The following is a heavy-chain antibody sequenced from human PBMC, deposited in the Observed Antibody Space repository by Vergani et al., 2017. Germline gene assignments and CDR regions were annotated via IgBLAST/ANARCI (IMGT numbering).Heavy chain of an antibody. CDR2: ISWNSNSI. Sequence: EVQLEESGGGLVLPGRSLRLSCVASGFTSAGYAMHWVRQAPGKGLEWVSGISWNSNSIGYADSVKGRFTISRDNAKNSLYLQMNSLRAEDTALYYCANDLGTSSGGGWFNPWGQGTLATVSS. D-gene: IGHD6-6*01. CDR1: GFTSAGYA. V-gene: IGHV3-9*02. J-gene: IGHJ5*02. CDR3: ANDLGTSSGGGWFNP.